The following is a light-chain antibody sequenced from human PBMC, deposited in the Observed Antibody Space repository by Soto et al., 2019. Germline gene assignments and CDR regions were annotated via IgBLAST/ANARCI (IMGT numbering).Light chain of an antibody. V-gene: IGKV1-5*03. CDR1: QSIGSW. CDR2: KAS. J-gene: IGKJ2*01. Sequence: DIQMTQSPSTLSASVGDRVTITCRASQSIGSWLAWYQQKPGKAPKLLIYKASSLESGVPSRFSGSGSGTEFTLTISSLQPDDFATYYRQQYNGYSNTFGQGTKLEIK. CDR3: QQYNGYSNT.